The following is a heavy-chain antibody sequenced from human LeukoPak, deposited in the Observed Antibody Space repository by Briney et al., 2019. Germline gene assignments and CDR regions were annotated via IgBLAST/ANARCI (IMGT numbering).Heavy chain of an antibody. J-gene: IGHJ4*02. Sequence: ASVKVSCKASGYTFTGYFLHWVRRAPGQGFEWMGWINPNSGGTYYTHRFQGMVTITRDTSISTAYMELSSLRSDDTAVYYCARAQSLTAPAGTFANSWGQGTLVTVSS. CDR1: GYTFTGYF. D-gene: IGHD6-13*01. CDR2: INPNSGGT. V-gene: IGHV1-2*02. CDR3: ARAQSLTAPAGTFANS.